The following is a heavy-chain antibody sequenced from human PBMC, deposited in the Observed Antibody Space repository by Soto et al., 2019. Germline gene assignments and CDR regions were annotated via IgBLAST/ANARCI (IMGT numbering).Heavy chain of an antibody. J-gene: IGHJ4*02. CDR2: MNPKTGKA. CDR3: VRGPYSGFAY. V-gene: IGHV1-8*01. Sequence: QVQLVQSGAEVKEPGASVKVSCQASGYTFTTYDSNWVRQATGQGLEWLGWMNPKTGKAGYAQKFQGRVTMTRTTSTGTAYLEVSSLRSEGTAVFLCVRGPYSGFAYWGQGALVTVSS. CDR1: GYTFTTYD. D-gene: IGHD5-12*01.